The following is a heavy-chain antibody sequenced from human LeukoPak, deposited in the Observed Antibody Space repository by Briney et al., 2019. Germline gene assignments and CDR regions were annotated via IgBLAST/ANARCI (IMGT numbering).Heavy chain of an antibody. V-gene: IGHV3-11*01. CDR2: ISISGTTT. CDR3: TTEEDDYGDYDY. D-gene: IGHD4-17*01. Sequence: GGSLRLSCAASGFIFSDFYMGWIRQAPGKGLEWVSYISISGTTTNYADSVKGRFTISRDDARNSLYLQMNSLKTEDTAVYYCTTEEDDYGDYDYWGQGTLVTVSS. J-gene: IGHJ4*02. CDR1: GFIFSDFY.